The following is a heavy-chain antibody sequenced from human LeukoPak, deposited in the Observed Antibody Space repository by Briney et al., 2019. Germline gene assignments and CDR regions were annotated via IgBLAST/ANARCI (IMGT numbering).Heavy chain of an antibody. J-gene: IGHJ4*02. CDR3: ARHGSTGDTDY. CDR2: IYYSGST. CDR1: GGSISSYY. V-gene: IGHV4-59*01. D-gene: IGHD2-8*02. Sequence: SETLSLTCAVSGGSISSYYWSWIRQPPGKGLEWIGNIYYSGSTNYNPSLKSRVTISVDTSKNQFSLKLSSVTAADTAVYYCARHGSTGDTDYWGQGTLVTVSS.